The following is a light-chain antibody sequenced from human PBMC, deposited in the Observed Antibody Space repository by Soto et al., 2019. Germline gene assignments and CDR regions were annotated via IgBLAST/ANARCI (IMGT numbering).Light chain of an antibody. CDR3: QHRSVSPYS. J-gene: IGKJ2*03. CDR2: DAS. CDR1: QSVSSF. V-gene: IGKV3-11*01. Sequence: EIVLTQSPATLSLSPGERATLSCRASQSVSSFLAWYQQKPGQAPRLLIYDASNRATGIPARFSGSGSGTDFTLTISSLEPEDFAFYYCQHRSVSPYSFGQGTELEIK.